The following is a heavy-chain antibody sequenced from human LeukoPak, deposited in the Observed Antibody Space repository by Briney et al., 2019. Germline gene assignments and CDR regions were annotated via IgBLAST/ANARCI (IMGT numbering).Heavy chain of an antibody. D-gene: IGHD4-17*01. V-gene: IGHV3-21*01. CDR1: GFTFSSYS. CDR2: ISSSSSYI. J-gene: IGHJ4*02. CDR3: GGFSPTGYFAY. Sequence: PGGSLRLSCAASGFTFSSYSMNWVRQAPGKGLEWVSSISSSSSYIYYADSVEGRFTISRDNAKNSLYLQMNSLRAEDTAVYYCGGFSPTGYFAYWGREPLVTVPS.